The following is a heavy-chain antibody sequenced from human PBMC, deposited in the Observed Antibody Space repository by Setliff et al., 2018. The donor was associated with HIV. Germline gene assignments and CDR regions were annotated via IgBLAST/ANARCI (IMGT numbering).Heavy chain of an antibody. V-gene: IGHV4-59*11. CDR3: ARGSSNTWYYYFDS. J-gene: IGHJ4*02. CDR1: GASISGHY. Sequence: KTSETLSLTCTVSGASISGHYWNWIRQPPGKGLEWIGYIHGSGSTNYNPFLDSRVTMSVDTSKNQFSLKLSSVTAADTAVYYCARGSSNTWYYYFDSWGQGALVTVSS. CDR2: IHGSGST. D-gene: IGHD6-13*01.